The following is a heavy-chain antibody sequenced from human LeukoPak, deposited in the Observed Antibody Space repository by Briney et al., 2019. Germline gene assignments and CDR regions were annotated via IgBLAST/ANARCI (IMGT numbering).Heavy chain of an antibody. V-gene: IGHV3-74*01. CDR1: AFTFRSYW. CDR3: TRDYGAALEF. D-gene: IGHD4/OR15-4a*01. J-gene: IGHJ4*02. Sequence: GGSLRLSCAASAFTFRSYWMHWVRQAPGKGLVWISRIKSDGSTTTYADSVKGRFTISRDNAKNTLYLQMNRLRSDDTAVYYCTRDYGAALEFRGQGTLVIVSS. CDR2: IKSDGSTT.